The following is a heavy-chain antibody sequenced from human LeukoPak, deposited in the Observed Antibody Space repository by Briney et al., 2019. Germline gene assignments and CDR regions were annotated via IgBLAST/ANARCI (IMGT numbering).Heavy chain of an antibody. J-gene: IGHJ4*02. CDR3: ARDSSSWHEVDY. CDR2: ISYDGSNK. CDR1: GFTFSSYA. D-gene: IGHD6-13*01. V-gene: IGHV3-30*04. Sequence: PGRSLRLSCAASGFTFSSYAMHWVRQAPGKGLEWVAVISYDGSNKYYADSVKGRFTISRDNSKNTLYLQMNSLRAEDTAVYYCARDSSSWHEVDYWGQGTLVTVSS.